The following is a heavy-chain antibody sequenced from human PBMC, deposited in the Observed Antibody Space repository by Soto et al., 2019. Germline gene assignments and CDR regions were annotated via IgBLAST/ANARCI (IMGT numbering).Heavy chain of an antibody. CDR3: AKATATGGGAFEI. V-gene: IGHV3-23*01. Sequence: LRLSCAVSGFICSSYDMSWVRQAPGKGLEWVSTILVGGSTHYEDSVKGRFTISRDTSKNTVYLQMNSLTAGDTAVYYCAKATATGGGAFEICGQGTMVTVSS. J-gene: IGHJ3*02. CDR2: ILVGGST. CDR1: GFICSSYD. D-gene: IGHD2-8*02.